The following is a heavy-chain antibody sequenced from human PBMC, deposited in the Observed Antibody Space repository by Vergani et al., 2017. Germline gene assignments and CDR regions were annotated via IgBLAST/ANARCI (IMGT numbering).Heavy chain of an antibody. V-gene: IGHV3-21*01. CDR2: ISSSSSYI. CDR1: GFTFSSYS. CDR3: AKDPRGTWDNSRWYYFDY. Sequence: EVQLVESGGGLVKPGGSLRLSCAASGFTFSSYSMNWVRQAPGKGLEWVSSISSSSSYIYYADSVKGRFTISRDNAKNSLYLQMNSLRAEDTAVYYCAKDPRGTWDNSRWYYFDYWGQGTQVTVSS. J-gene: IGHJ4*02. D-gene: IGHD6-13*01.